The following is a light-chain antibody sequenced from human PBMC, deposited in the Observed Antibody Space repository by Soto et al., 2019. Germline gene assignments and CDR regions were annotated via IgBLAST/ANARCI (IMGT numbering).Light chain of an antibody. CDR3: QQYGSSPPIT. CDR2: GAS. CDR1: QSVSNNY. Sequence: EIVLTQSPGTRSLYPWEIATLSCRASQSVSNNYLAWYQQKPGQAPRLLIYGASNRATGIPDRFSGSGSGTDFTLTISRLEPEDFAVYYCQQYGSSPPITFGQGTRLEIK. V-gene: IGKV3-20*01. J-gene: IGKJ5*01.